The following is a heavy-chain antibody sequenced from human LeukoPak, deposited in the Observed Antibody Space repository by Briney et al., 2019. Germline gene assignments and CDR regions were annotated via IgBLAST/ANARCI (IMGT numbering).Heavy chain of an antibody. J-gene: IGHJ6*03. CDR2: TYYSGNT. Sequence: PSQTLSFTFTVSGGSISSGDYYWSWIRQPPGKGLEWIGYTYYSGNTYYNPSLKSRITISVDTSKNQFSLKLSSVTAADTAVYYCARVVGSTWDYYMDVWGKGTTVTVSS. CDR3: ARVVGSTWDYYMDV. CDR1: GGSISSGDYY. D-gene: IGHD1-26*01. V-gene: IGHV4-30-4*08.